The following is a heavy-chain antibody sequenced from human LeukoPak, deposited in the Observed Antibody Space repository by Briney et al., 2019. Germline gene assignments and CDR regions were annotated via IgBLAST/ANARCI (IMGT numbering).Heavy chain of an antibody. J-gene: IGHJ4*02. D-gene: IGHD1-14*01. CDR1: GFTVITND. CDR3: ARGVEPLAANTLAY. V-gene: IGHV3-53*01. Sequence: PGGSLRLSCAASGFTVITNDMTWVCQAPAKGLECVSVLYSDGNTKYADSVQGRFTISRDNSKNTLYPEMNSLSPDDTAVYYYARGVEPLAANTLAYWGQGTLVTVSS. CDR2: LYSDGNT.